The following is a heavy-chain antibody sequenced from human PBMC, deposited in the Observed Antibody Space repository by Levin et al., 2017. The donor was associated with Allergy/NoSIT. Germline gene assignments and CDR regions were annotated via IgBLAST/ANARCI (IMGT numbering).Heavy chain of an antibody. J-gene: IGHJ6*02. Sequence: GESLKISCAASGILFSSYDMNWVRQAPGKGLEWVSSISAGGNYIYYADSVKGRFTISRDNAKNSLFLQMNSLRAEDTAVYYCASWAMYHYDRSAFDYFYYAMAVWGQGTTVTVFS. CDR3: ASWAMYHYDRSAFDYFYYAMAV. CDR1: GILFSSYD. V-gene: IGHV3-21*01. D-gene: IGHD3-22*01. CDR2: ISAGGNYI.